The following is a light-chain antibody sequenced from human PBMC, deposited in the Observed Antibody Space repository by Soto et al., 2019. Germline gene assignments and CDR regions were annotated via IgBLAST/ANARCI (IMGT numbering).Light chain of an antibody. CDR3: SSYSSTNTHV. J-gene: IGLJ1*01. Sequence: QSAPTQPASVSGSPGQSITISCTGTSSDVGGYNYVSWYQQHPGKAPKLMIYDVSNRPSGVSNRFSGSKSGNTASLTISGLQAEDEADYYCSSYSSTNTHVFGTGTKLTVL. V-gene: IGLV2-14*03. CDR2: DVS. CDR1: SSDVGGYNY.